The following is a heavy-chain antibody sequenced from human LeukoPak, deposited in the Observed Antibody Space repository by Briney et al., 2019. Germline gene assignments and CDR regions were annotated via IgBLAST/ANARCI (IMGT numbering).Heavy chain of an antibody. CDR3: ARILPYGDYGDY. D-gene: IGHD4-17*01. CDR1: GFTISSYW. Sequence: GGSLRLSCSASGFTISSYWMNWVRQAPGKGLEWVSYISSSGSTIYYADSVKGRFTISRDNAKNSLYLQMNSLRAEDTAVYYCARILPYGDYGDYWGQGTLVTVSS. CDR2: ISSSGSTI. J-gene: IGHJ4*02. V-gene: IGHV3-48*03.